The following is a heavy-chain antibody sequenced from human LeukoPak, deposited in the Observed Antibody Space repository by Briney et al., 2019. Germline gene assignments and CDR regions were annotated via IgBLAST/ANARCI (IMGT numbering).Heavy chain of an antibody. D-gene: IGHD2-21*01. CDR3: ARHIWQSTARPWFDP. J-gene: IGHJ5*02. Sequence: SETLSLTCTVSGGSISSGIYYWGWIRQTPGKGLEWIGTIYYSGATYYNPSLKSRVTISVDTSKNQFSLKVSSVIAADTALYYCARHIWQSTARPWFDPWGQGTLVTVSS. CDR1: GGSISSGIYY. V-gene: IGHV4-39*01. CDR2: IYYSGAT.